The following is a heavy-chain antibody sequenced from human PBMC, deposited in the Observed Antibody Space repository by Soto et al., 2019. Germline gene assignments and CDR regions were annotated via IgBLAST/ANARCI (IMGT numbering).Heavy chain of an antibody. J-gene: IGHJ4*02. CDR3: AKLELGEYYFDY. CDR1: GFTFSSYA. CDR2: ISGSGGNT. Sequence: EVQLLESGGGLVQPGGSLRLSCAASGFTFSSYAMSWVRQAPGKGLEWVSAISGSGGNTYYADSVKGRFTISRDNSKNTLYLQMNSLRAEDTAVYYCAKLELGEYYFDYWGQGTLVTVSS. V-gene: IGHV3-23*01. D-gene: IGHD7-27*01.